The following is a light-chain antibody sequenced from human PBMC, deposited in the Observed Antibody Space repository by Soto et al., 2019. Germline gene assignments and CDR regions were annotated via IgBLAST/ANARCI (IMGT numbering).Light chain of an antibody. J-gene: IGLJ1*01. CDR2: DVS. Sequence: QSVLTQPRSVSGSPGQSVTISCTGTSSDVGGYNYVSWYLQHPGKAPKLMIYDVSQRPSGVPDRFSGSKSGNTASLTISGLQAEDEADYYCCSYAGRYTYVFGTGTKVTVL. CDR1: SSDVGGYNY. CDR3: CSYAGRYTYV. V-gene: IGLV2-11*01.